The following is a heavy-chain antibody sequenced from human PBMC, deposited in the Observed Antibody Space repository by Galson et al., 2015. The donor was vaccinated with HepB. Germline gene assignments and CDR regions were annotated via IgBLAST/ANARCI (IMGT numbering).Heavy chain of an antibody. CDR3: AREGIAAAGIRGGKYYYYGMDV. Sequence: SVKVSCKASGGTFSSYAISWVRQAPGQGLEWMGWISAYNGNTNYAQKLQGRVTMTTDTSTSTAYMELRSLRSDDTAVYYCAREGIAAAGIRGGKYYYYGMDVWGQGTTVTVSS. J-gene: IGHJ6*02. D-gene: IGHD6-13*01. CDR2: ISAYNGNT. V-gene: IGHV1-18*01. CDR1: GGTFSSYA.